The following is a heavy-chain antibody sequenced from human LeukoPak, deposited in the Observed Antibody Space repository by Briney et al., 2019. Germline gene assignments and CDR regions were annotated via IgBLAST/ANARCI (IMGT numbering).Heavy chain of an antibody. CDR3: ARGFTIFGVINDGFDI. CDR2: TNSDGSST. Sequence: PGGSLRLSCAASEFTFSNYWMHWVRQAPGKGLVWVSRTNSDGSSTSYADSVKGRFTISRDNAKNTLYLQMNSLRVEDTAVYYCARGFTIFGVINDGFDIWGQGTTVTVSS. V-gene: IGHV3-74*01. J-gene: IGHJ3*02. CDR1: EFTFSNYW. D-gene: IGHD3-3*01.